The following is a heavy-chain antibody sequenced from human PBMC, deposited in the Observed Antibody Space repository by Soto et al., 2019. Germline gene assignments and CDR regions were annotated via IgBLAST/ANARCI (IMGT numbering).Heavy chain of an antibody. J-gene: IGHJ3*02. CDR2: ISAYNGNT. D-gene: IGHD5-18*01. Sequence: QVQLVQSGAEMKTPGASVKVSCKASGYTFTSYGINWVRQAPGQGLEWMGWISAYNGNTNYAQKVQGRVTMTTDTSTSTAYMELRSLRSDDTAVYYCARPGYSFGWDDAFDIWGQGTMVTFSS. V-gene: IGHV1-18*04. CDR3: ARPGYSFGWDDAFDI. CDR1: GYTFTSYG.